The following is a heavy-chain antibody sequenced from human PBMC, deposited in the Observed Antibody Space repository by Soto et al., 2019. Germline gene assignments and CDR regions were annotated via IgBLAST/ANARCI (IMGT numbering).Heavy chain of an antibody. V-gene: IGHV1-2*04. Sequence: GAPVKVSSKASGETFTCYYMDGGRQAPGKGLEWMGWINPNSGATNYAKKFQGWVTMTRDTSISTAYMELSRLRSDDTAVYYCAREDRDSSSPNYYGMDVWGQGTTVTVSS. CDR3: AREDRDSSSPNYYGMDV. CDR1: GETFTCYY. CDR2: INPNSGAT. D-gene: IGHD6-6*01. J-gene: IGHJ6*02.